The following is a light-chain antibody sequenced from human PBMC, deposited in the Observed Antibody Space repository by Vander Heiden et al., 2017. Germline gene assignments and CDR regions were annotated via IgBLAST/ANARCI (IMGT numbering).Light chain of an antibody. CDR3: QLDKGDAWT. CDR1: QSISSW. J-gene: IGKJ1*01. Sequence: DIQMTQSPSTLSASVGDRVTITCRASQSISSWLAWYQQKPGKAPKLLIYRASGLESGVPSRFSGSASETEFTLTISILYPDDFTTYYCQLDKGDAWTCGPGTKVEIK. CDR2: RAS. V-gene: IGKV1-5*03.